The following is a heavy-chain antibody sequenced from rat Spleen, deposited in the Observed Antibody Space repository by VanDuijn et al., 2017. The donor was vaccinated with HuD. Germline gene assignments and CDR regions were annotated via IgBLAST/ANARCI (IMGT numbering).Heavy chain of an antibody. V-gene: IGHV5-31*01. CDR1: GFTFNNYW. J-gene: IGHJ2*01. CDR2: VTNTGGGT. CDR3: TTGVY. Sequence: EVQLVESGGGLVQPGRSLKLSCVASGFTFNNYWMTWIRQAPGKGLEWVASVTNTGGGTYYPDSVKGRFTISRENAKNTLYLQMDSLRSEDTATYYCTTGVYWGQGVMVTVSS.